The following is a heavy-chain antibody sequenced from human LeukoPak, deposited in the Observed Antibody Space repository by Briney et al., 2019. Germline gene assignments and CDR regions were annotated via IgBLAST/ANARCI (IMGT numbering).Heavy chain of an antibody. CDR2: IYSGGTT. J-gene: IGHJ4*02. CDR1: GFTVSVNY. Sequence: GGPLRLSCAVSGFTVSVNYMSWVRQAPGKGLEWVSLIYSGGTTYYADSVKGRFTISRDNSKNTLYLQMNSLRAEDTAVYYCARRAGGYSHPYDYWGQGILVTVSS. V-gene: IGHV3-53*01. CDR3: ARRAGGYSHPYDY. D-gene: IGHD4-23*01.